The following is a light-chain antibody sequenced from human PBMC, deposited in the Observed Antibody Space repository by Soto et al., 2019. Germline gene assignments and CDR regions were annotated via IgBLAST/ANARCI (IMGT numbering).Light chain of an antibody. J-gene: IGKJ4*01. CDR2: DAS. CDR1: ENISRW. V-gene: IGKV1-5*01. CDR3: QQYNSYS. Sequence: DIQMTQSPSTLPASVGDRVTITCRASENISRWLAWYQQKPGKAPKLLIYDASRLESGVPSRFSGRGSGTEFTLTISSLQPDDFATYYCQQYNSYSFGGGTKVEI.